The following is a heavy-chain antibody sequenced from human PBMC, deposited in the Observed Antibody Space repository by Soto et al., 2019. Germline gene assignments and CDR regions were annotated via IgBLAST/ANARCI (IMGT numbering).Heavy chain of an antibody. Sequence: QVPLQESGPGLVRPSGTVSLTCAVSGVSISSDNWWSWVRQPPGKALEWIGEIHHSGSTNYNPSLKSRVTMSVVPSKDLFSLTLNSVTAADTAFYYCARDQGSHPGDWGQGTLVSVSS. D-gene: IGHD6-13*01. J-gene: IGHJ4*02. CDR2: IHHSGST. CDR3: ARDQGSHPGD. V-gene: IGHV4-4*02. CDR1: GVSISSDNW.